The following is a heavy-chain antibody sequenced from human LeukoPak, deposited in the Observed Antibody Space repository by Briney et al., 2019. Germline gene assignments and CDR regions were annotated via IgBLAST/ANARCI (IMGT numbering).Heavy chain of an antibody. CDR3: ATEKRSTTAYDY. D-gene: IGHD4-17*01. CDR1: GFTFSTYV. Sequence: PGGSLRLSCAASGFTFSTYVMSWVRQAPGKGLGWVSDISGSGGNTHYADSVKVRFTISRDNSKNTLYLQMNSLRAEDTALYYCATEKRSTTAYDYWGQGTLVTVSS. V-gene: IGHV3-23*01. J-gene: IGHJ4*02. CDR2: ISGSGGNT.